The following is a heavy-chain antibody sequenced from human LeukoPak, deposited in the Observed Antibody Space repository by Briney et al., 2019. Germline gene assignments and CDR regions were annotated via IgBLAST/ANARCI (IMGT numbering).Heavy chain of an antibody. J-gene: IGHJ4*02. CDR2: KSQDGSNA. CDR3: ARGRDGYNRHSDY. V-gene: IGHV3-30*04. Sequence: GGSLRLSCAASGFTVSSYVMHWVRQAPGKGLEWVASKSQDGSNAYFADSVRGRFSISSDNSKNTLYVQMNSLRVEDTAVYYCARGRDGYNRHSDYWGQGTLVTVSS. CDR1: GFTVSSYV. D-gene: IGHD5-24*01.